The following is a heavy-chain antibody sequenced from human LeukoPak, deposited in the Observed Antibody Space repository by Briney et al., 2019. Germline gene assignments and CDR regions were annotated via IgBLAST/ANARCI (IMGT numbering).Heavy chain of an antibody. CDR3: ARGLRNWNDS. J-gene: IGHJ5*01. V-gene: IGHV4-34*01. CDR1: GGSFSSYY. D-gene: IGHD4-17*01. Sequence: PSETLSLTCAVYGGSFSSYYWSWIRQPPGKGLEWIGVINHSGSTNYNPSLKSRVTISVDTSKNQFSLKLSSVTAADTAMYYCARGLRNWNDSFGQGTLVTVSS. CDR2: INHSGST.